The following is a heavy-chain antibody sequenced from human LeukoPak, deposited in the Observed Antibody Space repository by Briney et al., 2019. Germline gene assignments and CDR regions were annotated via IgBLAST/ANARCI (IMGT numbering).Heavy chain of an antibody. D-gene: IGHD3-3*01. J-gene: IGHJ3*02. CDR2: MYYSGST. V-gene: IGHV4-39*01. CDR3: ARAFRGLFGVVDAFDI. Sequence: SETLSLTCTVSGVSISSSSYYWGWLRQPPGKGLVWIGSMYYSGSTYYNSSLKSRVTISVDTSKNQFSLKLNSMTAADTALYYCARAFRGLFGVVDAFDIWGQGTMVTVSS. CDR1: GVSISSSSYY.